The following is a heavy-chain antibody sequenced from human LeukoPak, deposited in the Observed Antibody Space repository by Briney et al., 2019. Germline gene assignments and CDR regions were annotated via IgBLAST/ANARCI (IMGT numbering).Heavy chain of an antibody. CDR1: GFTFSSYG. D-gene: IGHD3-22*01. J-gene: IGHJ4*02. Sequence: GGSLRLSCAASGFTFSSYGMHWVRQAPGKGLEWVAVIWYDGSNKYYADSVKSRFAISRDNSKNTLYLQMNSLRAEDTAVYYCAKGIYDSSGYYYDYWGQGTLVTVSS. CDR2: IWYDGSNK. CDR3: AKGIYDSSGYYYDY. V-gene: IGHV3-33*06.